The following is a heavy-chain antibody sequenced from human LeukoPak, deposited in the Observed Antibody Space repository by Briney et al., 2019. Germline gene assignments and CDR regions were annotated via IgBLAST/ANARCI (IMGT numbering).Heavy chain of an antibody. V-gene: IGHV1-46*01. CDR3: ARDNSVGDNAWWFDP. J-gene: IGHJ5*02. CDR1: GYTFTSYA. CDR2: INSTGGST. D-gene: IGHD1-26*01. Sequence: ASVKVSCKASGYTFTSYAMNWVRQAPGQGFEWMGLINSTGGSTGYAQKFQGRVTMTRDMSTSTDYMELSSLRSEDTAIYYCARDNSVGDNAWWFDPWGQGTLVTVSS.